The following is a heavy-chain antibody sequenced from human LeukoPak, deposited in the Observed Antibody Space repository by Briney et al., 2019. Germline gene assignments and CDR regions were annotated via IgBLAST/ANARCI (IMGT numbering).Heavy chain of an antibody. Sequence: ASVKVSCKASGNTFTSYAITWVRQAPGQGLEWMGWISAYNGNTNYAQKLQGRVTMTRDMSTSTVYMELSSLRSEDTAVYYCARDGRGLSMSYIDYWGQGTLVTVSS. V-gene: IGHV1-18*01. CDR3: ARDGRGLSMSYIDY. D-gene: IGHD1-26*01. CDR2: ISAYNGNT. CDR1: GNTFTSYA. J-gene: IGHJ4*02.